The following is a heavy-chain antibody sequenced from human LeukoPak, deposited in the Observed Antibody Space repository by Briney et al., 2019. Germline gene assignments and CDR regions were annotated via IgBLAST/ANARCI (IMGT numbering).Heavy chain of an antibody. Sequence: ASVKVSCKTSVFTFTGTGYYLHWVRQAPGQGLEWMGWINPNSCDTNSAPRFQGRGTMTADTSISTAFLELSGLRPDDTAIYYCARYSDHTCGLDYWGQGTLVTVSS. CDR3: ARYSDHTCGLDY. V-gene: IGHV1-2*02. J-gene: IGHJ4*02. CDR2: INPNSCDT. CDR1: VFTFTGTGYY. D-gene: IGHD2-21*01.